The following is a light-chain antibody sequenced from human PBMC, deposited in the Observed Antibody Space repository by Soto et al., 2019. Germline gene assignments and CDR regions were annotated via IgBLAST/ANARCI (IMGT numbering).Light chain of an antibody. CDR3: CSYAGSYV. CDR2: EGS. CDR1: SSDVGSYNL. Sequence: QSALTQPASVSGSPGQSITISCTGTSSDVGSYNLVSWYQQHPAKAPKLMIYEGSKRPSGVSNRFSGSKSGNTASRTISGLQAEDEADSYCCSYAGSYVFGTGTKVTVL. J-gene: IGLJ1*01. V-gene: IGLV2-23*01.